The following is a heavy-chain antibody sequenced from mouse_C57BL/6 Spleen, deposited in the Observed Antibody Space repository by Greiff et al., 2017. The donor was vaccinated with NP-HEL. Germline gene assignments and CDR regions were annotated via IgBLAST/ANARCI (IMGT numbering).Heavy chain of an antibody. CDR1: GYTFTSYT. CDR2: INPSSGYT. D-gene: IGHD1-1*01. CDR3: ARGCPTPFDY. V-gene: IGHV1-4*01. J-gene: IGHJ2*01. Sequence: QVQLKESGAELARPGASVKMSCKASGYTFTSYTMHWVKQRPGQGLEWIGYINPSSGYTKYNQKFKDKATLTADKSSSTAYMQLSSLTSEDSAVYYCARGCPTPFDYWGQGTTLTVSS.